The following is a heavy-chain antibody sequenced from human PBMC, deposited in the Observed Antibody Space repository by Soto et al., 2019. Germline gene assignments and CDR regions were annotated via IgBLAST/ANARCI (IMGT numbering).Heavy chain of an antibody. CDR3: ARVGYCSGGSCYSYYYYGMDV. D-gene: IGHD2-15*01. Sequence: PGGSLRLSCAASGFTFSSYEMNWVRQAPGKGLEWVSYISSSGSTIYYADSVKGRFTISRDNAKNSLYLQMNSLRAEDTAVYYCARVGYCSGGSCYSYYYYGMDVWDQGTTVTVSS. J-gene: IGHJ6*02. V-gene: IGHV3-48*03. CDR1: GFTFSSYE. CDR2: ISSSGSTI.